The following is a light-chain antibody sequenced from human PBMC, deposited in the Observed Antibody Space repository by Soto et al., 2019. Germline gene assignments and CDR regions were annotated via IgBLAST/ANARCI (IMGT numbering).Light chain of an antibody. V-gene: IGKV1-27*01. J-gene: IGKJ4*01. Sequence: DIQMTQSPSSLSASLRDRVTITCRASQGIGVYLAWFQQKLGKVPKLLIYAASTMQSGVPSRFSGSGSGTDFTLNISSLQTEDFATYYCQKYNSAPLTFGGGTKVEIK. CDR1: QGIGVY. CDR2: AAS. CDR3: QKYNSAPLT.